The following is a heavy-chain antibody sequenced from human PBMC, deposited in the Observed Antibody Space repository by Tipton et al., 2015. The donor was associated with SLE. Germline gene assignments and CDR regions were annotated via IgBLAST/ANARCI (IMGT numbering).Heavy chain of an antibody. V-gene: IGHV4-61*08. J-gene: IGHJ5*02. Sequence: TLSLTCAVSGGSISSGGYSWSWIRQPPGKGLEWIGYIYYSGSTNYNPSLKSRVTISVDTSKNQFSLKLSSVTAADTAVYYCARFAVAGKENWFDPWGQGTLVTVSS. CDR1: GGSISSGGYS. CDR3: ARFAVAGKENWFDP. CDR2: IYYSGST. D-gene: IGHD6-19*01.